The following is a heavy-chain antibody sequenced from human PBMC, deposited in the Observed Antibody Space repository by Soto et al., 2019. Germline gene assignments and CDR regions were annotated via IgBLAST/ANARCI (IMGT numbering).Heavy chain of an antibody. D-gene: IGHD3-10*01. J-gene: IGHJ5*02. CDR1: GGSISSSNW. V-gene: IGHV4-4*02. CDR3: ARDQGTSYYYGSGSRWFDP. CDR2: IYHSGST. Sequence: TSETLSLTCAVSGGSISSSNWWSWVRQPPGKGLEWIGEIYHSGSTNYNPSLKSRVTISVDKSKNQFSLKLSSVTAADTAVYYCARDQGTSYYYGSGSRWFDPWGQGTLVTVSS.